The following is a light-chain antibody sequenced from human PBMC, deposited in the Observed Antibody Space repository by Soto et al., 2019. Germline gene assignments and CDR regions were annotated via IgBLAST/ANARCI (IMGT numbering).Light chain of an antibody. CDR2: ANS. Sequence: QSVLTQPPSVSGSPGQSVTISCTWISSNIGAGYDVHWYQQLPGTAPKLLIYANSNRPSGVPGRFSGSKSGSSASLAITGLQAEDEADYYCQSYDSSLSGYVFGTGTKVTVL. J-gene: IGLJ1*01. CDR1: SSNIGAGYD. CDR3: QSYDSSLSGYV. V-gene: IGLV1-40*01.